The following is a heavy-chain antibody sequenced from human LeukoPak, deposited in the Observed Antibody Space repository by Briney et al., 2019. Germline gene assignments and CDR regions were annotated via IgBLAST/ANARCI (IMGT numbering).Heavy chain of an antibody. CDR2: ISYDGSNK. Sequence: GGSLRLSCAASGFTFSSYAMHWVRQAPSKGLEWVAVISYDGSNKYYADSVKGRFTISRDNSKNTLYLQMNSLRAEDTAVYYCARTNSGYDPRGHFDYWGQGTLVTVSS. CDR1: GFTFSSYA. J-gene: IGHJ4*02. V-gene: IGHV3-30-3*01. CDR3: ARTNSGYDPRGHFDY. D-gene: IGHD5-12*01.